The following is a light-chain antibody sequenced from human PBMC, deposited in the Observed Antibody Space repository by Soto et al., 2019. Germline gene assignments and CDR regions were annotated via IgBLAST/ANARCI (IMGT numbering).Light chain of an antibody. Sequence: EIVLTQSPATLSLSPGERATLSCRASQSVSSYLAWYQQKPGQAPRLLIYDASNRATGIPDRFSGSGSGTDFTLTIISLEPEDFAVYYCQQRSNWPPWTFGQGTKVEIK. CDR2: DAS. V-gene: IGKV3-11*01. CDR3: QQRSNWPPWT. CDR1: QSVSSY. J-gene: IGKJ1*01.